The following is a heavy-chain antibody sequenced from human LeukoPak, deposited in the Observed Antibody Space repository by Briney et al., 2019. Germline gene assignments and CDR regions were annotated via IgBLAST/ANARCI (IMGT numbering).Heavy chain of an antibody. V-gene: IGHV3-15*01. Sequence: GGSLRLSCAASGFTFSNAWMSWVRQAPGKGLEWVGRIKSKTDGGTTGYAAPVKGRFTISRDDSKNTLYLQMNSLRAEDTAVYYCARALTGIPYYFDYWGQGSLVTVSS. CDR3: ARALTGIPYYFDY. CDR1: GFTFSNAW. D-gene: IGHD1-20*01. CDR2: IKSKTDGGTT. J-gene: IGHJ4*02.